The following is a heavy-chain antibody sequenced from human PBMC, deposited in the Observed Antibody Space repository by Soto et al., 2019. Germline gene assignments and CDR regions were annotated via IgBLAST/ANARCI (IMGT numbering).Heavy chain of an antibody. Sequence: ASVKVSCKASGYTFTSYDINWVRQATGQGLEWMGWMNPNSGNTGYAQKFQGRVTMTRNTSISTAYMELSSLRSEDTAVYYCARDVLVAGTPGDKLIDYWGQGTLVTVSS. CDR1: GYTFTSYD. CDR3: ARDVLVAGTPGDKLIDY. V-gene: IGHV1-8*01. J-gene: IGHJ4*02. D-gene: IGHD6-19*01. CDR2: MNPNSGNT.